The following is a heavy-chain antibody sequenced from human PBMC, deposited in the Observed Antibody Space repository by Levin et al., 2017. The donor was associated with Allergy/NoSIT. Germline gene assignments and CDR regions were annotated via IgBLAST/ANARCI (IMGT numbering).Heavy chain of an antibody. D-gene: IGHD3-16*02. Sequence: SETLSLTCTVSGGSISSYYWSWIRQPPGKGLEWIGYIYYSGSTNYNPSLKSRVTISVDTSKNQFSLKLSSVTAADTAVYYCARVVYDYVWGSYRPLTYFDYWGQGTLVTVSS. J-gene: IGHJ4*02. CDR2: IYYSGST. V-gene: IGHV4-59*01. CDR3: ARVVYDYVWGSYRPLTYFDY. CDR1: GGSISSYY.